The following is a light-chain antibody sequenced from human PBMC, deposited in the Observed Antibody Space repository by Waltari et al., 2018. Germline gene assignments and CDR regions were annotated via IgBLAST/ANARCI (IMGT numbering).Light chain of an antibody. V-gene: IGLV1-51*01. CDR1: SSNNRHYY. Sequence: QSGLTQPPSVSAAPGQKVTISCSGSSSNNRHYYVSWYHQLPGAAPTLLIHDNNKRPSGIPDRRSASKSGTSATLGITGLQIGDEADYDCATWDNSLTDVVFGGGTKLTVL. CDR3: ATWDNSLTDVV. J-gene: IGLJ2*01. CDR2: DNN.